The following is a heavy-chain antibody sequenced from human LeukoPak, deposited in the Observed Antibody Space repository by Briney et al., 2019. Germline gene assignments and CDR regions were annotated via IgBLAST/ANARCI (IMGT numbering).Heavy chain of an antibody. V-gene: IGHV3-53*01. J-gene: IGHJ4*02. Sequence: GGSLRLSCAASGFTVSSNYMSWVRQAPGKGLEWVSVIYSGGSTYYADSVKGRFTISRDNSKNTLYLQMNSLRGDDTAVYYCAREGGTSGGYFDYWGQGTLVTVSS. CDR2: IYSGGST. CDR3: AREGGTSGGYFDY. D-gene: IGHD2-15*01. CDR1: GFTVSSNY.